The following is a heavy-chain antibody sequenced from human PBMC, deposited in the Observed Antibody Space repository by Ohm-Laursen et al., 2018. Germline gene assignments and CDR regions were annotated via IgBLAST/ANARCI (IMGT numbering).Heavy chain of an antibody. CDR1: GFTFDDFA. D-gene: IGHD3-3*01. J-gene: IGHJ4*02. CDR2: SSWNSGNS. V-gene: IGHV3-9*01. CDR3: ARDKSSNYYDNAIDH. Sequence: SLRLSCAASGFTFDDFAMHWVRQRPGKGLEWVSSSSWNSGNSNYADSAKGRFTISRDNAKNFLYLHMDSLRADDTALYFCARDKSSNYYDNAIDHWGQGTLVTVSS.